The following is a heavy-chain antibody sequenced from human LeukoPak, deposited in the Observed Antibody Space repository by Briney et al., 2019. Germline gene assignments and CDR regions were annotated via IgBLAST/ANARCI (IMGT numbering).Heavy chain of an antibody. D-gene: IGHD4-17*01. Sequence: GGSLRLSCAASGFTFDDYAMHWVRQAPGKGLEWASGISWNSGSIGYADSVKGRFTISRDNAKNSLYLQMNSLRAEDTALYYCAKDLNGDSVYWGQGTLVTVSS. CDR2: ISWNSGSI. V-gene: IGHV3-9*01. CDR3: AKDLNGDSVY. J-gene: IGHJ4*02. CDR1: GFTFDDYA.